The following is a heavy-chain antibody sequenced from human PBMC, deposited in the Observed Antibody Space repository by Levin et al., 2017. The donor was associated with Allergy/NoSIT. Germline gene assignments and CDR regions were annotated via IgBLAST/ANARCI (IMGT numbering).Heavy chain of an antibody. V-gene: IGHV3-30*04. D-gene: IGHD3-16*02. Sequence: GESLKISCAASGFTFSSYAMHWVRQAPGKGLEWVAVISYDGSNKYYADSVKGRFTISRDNSKNTLYLQMNSLRAEDTAVYYCARDKIMITFGGVIDYYYYGMDVWGQGTTVTVSS. CDR2: ISYDGSNK. CDR1: GFTFSSYA. CDR3: ARDKIMITFGGVIDYYYYGMDV. J-gene: IGHJ6*02.